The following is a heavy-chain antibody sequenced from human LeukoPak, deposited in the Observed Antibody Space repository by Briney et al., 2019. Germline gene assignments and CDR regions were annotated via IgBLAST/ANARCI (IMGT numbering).Heavy chain of an antibody. CDR1: GFTFDDYA. CDR3: AKDRGLYSSGWHAFDI. V-gene: IGHV3-9*01. J-gene: IGHJ3*02. Sequence: GGSLRLSCAASGFTFDDYAMHWVRQAPGKGLEWVSGISWNSGSIGYADSVKGRFTISRDNAKNSLYLQMNSLRAEDTALYYCAKDRGLYSSGWHAFDIWGQGTMVTVSS. D-gene: IGHD6-19*01. CDR2: ISWNSGSI.